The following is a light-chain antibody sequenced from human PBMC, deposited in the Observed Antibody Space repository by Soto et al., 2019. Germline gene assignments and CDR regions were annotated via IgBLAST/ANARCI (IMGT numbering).Light chain of an antibody. CDR3: AAWDDSLNGYV. V-gene: IGLV1-44*01. J-gene: IGLJ1*01. Sequence: QAILTRPPSSSRTPGQSVTVSCSGGSSNSGRNTVNLYQQLPGTSPKRLIYSNNQRPSGVPDRFSGSKSGTSDSLAISGLQSEDEADYYCAAWDDSLNGYVFGTGTKVTVL. CDR2: SNN. CDR1: SSNSGRNT.